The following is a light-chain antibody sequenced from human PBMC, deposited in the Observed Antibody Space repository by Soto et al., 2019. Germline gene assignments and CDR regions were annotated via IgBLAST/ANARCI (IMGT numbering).Light chain of an antibody. CDR2: ATS. Sequence: EIVLTQSPGTLSLSSGERATLSCRASRSVSSSYLAWYQQKPGQAPRLLVYATSSRATGIPDRFSGSGSGTDFTLTISRLEPEDVAVYYCQQYGSSSFTFGQGTKLEIK. J-gene: IGKJ2*01. CDR1: RSVSSSY. CDR3: QQYGSSSFT. V-gene: IGKV3-20*01.